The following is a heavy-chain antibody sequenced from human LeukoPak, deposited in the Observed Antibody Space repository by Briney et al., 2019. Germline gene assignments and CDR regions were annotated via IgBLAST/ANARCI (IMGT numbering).Heavy chain of an antibody. D-gene: IGHD6-19*01. CDR1: GFTFSSYG. V-gene: IGHV3-30*18. J-gene: IGHJ4*02. CDR3: AKESGGIAVAGTLDY. CDR2: ISYDGSNK. Sequence: PGGSLRLSCAASGFTFSSYGMHWVRQAPGKGLEWVAVISYDGSNKYYADSVKGRFTISRDNSKNTLYLQMNSLRAEDTALYYCAKESGGIAVAGTLDYWGQGTLVTVSS.